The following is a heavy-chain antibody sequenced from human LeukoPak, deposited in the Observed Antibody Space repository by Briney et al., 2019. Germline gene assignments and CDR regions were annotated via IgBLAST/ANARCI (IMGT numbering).Heavy chain of an antibody. CDR1: GGSISSYY. Sequence: SETLSLTCTVSGGSISSYYWSWIRQPPGKGLEWIGYIYYSGSTYYNPSLKSRVTISVDTSKNQFSLKLSSVTAADTAVYYCARLVFGVVIMTHWFDPWGQGTLVTVSS. J-gene: IGHJ5*02. CDR2: IYYSGST. D-gene: IGHD3-3*01. V-gene: IGHV4-59*08. CDR3: ARLVFGVVIMTHWFDP.